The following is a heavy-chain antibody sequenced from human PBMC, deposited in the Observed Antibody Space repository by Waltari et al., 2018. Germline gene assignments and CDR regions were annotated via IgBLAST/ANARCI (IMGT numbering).Heavy chain of an antibody. CDR3: ARDGYREGYFDY. V-gene: IGHV4-59*01. D-gene: IGHD5-12*01. CDR2: IYYSGST. Sequence: QVQLQESGPGLVKPSETLSLTCTVSGGSISSYYWSWIRQPPGKGLEWIGYIYYSGSTNYNPSLKSRVTISVDTSKNQFSLKLSSVPAADTAVYYCARDGYREGYFDYWGQGTLVTVSS. J-gene: IGHJ4*02. CDR1: GGSISSYY.